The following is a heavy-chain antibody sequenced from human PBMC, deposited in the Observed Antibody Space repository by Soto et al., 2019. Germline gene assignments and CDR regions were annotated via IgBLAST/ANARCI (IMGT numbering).Heavy chain of an antibody. CDR1: GFAFGVYG. V-gene: IGHV3-30*18. CDR3: VKDHSHAVGATGHYFDH. Sequence: PGGSPRLSCICCGFAFGVYGFPWVRQAPGKGLEWLAIISYDGTKSGYADSVKGRFTISRDNPKNTLFLQMDGLRVDDTAIYYCVKDHSHAVGATGHYFDHWGQGTSVTVSS. CDR2: ISYDGTKS. J-gene: IGHJ5*02. D-gene: IGHD1-26*01.